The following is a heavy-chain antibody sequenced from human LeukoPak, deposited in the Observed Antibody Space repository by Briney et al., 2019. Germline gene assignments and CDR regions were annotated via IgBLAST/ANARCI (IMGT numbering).Heavy chain of an antibody. V-gene: IGHV3-33*08. D-gene: IGHD6-19*01. CDR1: GFTFSSYS. Sequence: GGSLRLSCAASGFTFSSYSMNWVRQAPGKGLEWVAVIWYDGSNKYYADSVKGRFTISRDNSKNTLYLQMNSLRAEDTAVYYCAREVPRIAVAGTRGTIDYWGQGTLVTVSS. CDR2: IWYDGSNK. CDR3: AREVPRIAVAGTRGTIDY. J-gene: IGHJ4*02.